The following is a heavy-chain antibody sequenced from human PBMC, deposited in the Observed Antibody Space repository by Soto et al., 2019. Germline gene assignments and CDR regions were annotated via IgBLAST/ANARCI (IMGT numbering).Heavy chain of an antibody. Sequence: QVQLVESGGGVIQPGRSLRLSCAASGFYLSSSGMHWVRQAPGKGLEWVAVIYYDESDKVYSDSVRGRFTVSKDDSKNTLYLQMTSLRAEDTAMYFCAGSRDGYNHGLNSWGQGTLVTVSS. J-gene: IGHJ4*02. V-gene: IGHV3-33*01. CDR2: IYYDESDK. CDR1: GFYLSSSG. D-gene: IGHD5-12*01. CDR3: AGSRDGYNHGLNS.